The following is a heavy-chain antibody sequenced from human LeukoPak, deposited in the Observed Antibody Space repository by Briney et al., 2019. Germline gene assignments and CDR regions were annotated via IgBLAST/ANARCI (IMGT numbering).Heavy chain of an antibody. V-gene: IGHV1-18*01. CDR2: ISAYNGNT. Sequence: GASVKVSCKASGYTFTSYGISWVRQAPGQGLEWMGWISAYNGNTNYAQKLQGRVTMTTDTSTSTAYMELRSLRSDDTAVYYCARDEMDWNYLYYYYGMDVWGQGTTVTVSS. CDR3: ARDEMDWNYLYYYYGMDV. CDR1: GYTFTSYG. D-gene: IGHD1-7*01. J-gene: IGHJ6*02.